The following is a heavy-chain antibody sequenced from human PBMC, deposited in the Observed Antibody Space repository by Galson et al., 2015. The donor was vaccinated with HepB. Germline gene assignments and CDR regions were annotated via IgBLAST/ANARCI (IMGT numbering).Heavy chain of an antibody. V-gene: IGHV3-30*18. J-gene: IGHJ4*02. Sequence: SLRLSCAASGFTFSSYGMHWVRQAPGKGLEWVAVISYDGSNKYYADSVKGRFTISRDNSKNTLYLQMNSLRAEDTAVYYCAKDRDSSGYTHRGLTFFDYWGQGTLVTVSS. CDR2: ISYDGSNK. CDR1: GFTFSSYG. D-gene: IGHD3-22*01. CDR3: AKDRDSSGYTHRGLTFFDY.